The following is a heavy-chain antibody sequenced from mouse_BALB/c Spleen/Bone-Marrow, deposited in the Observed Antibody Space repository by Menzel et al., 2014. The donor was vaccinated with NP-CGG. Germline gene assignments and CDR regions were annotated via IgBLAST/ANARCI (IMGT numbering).Heavy chain of an antibody. CDR3: ARGNGYHFDY. D-gene: IGHD1-2*01. CDR2: ISYSGNA. Sequence: EVQLQESGPSLVKPSQTLSLPCSVTGDSITSSYWNWIRTFPGNKLEYMGYISYSGNAYYNPSLKSRISLTRDTSKNXYYLQLNSVTTEDTATYFCARGNGYHFDYWGQGTTLTVSS. V-gene: IGHV3-8*02. J-gene: IGHJ2*01. CDR1: GDSITSSY.